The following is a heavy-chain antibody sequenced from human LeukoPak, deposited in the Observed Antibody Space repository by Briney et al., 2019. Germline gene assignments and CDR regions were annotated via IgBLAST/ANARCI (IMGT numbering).Heavy chain of an antibody. CDR1: GLSITNGYY. D-gene: IGHD3-22*01. CDR3: VRDPNYYDSSGLPYYFDY. CDR2: IYHGGTS. V-gene: IGHV4-38-2*02. J-gene: IGHJ4*02. Sequence: SETLSLTCNVSGLSITNGYYWGWIRQPPGKGLEWIASIYHGGTSHYKLSLKSRATISVETSKNQFSLKLNSVTAADTAVYYCVRDPNYYDSSGLPYYFDYWGQGTLVTVSS.